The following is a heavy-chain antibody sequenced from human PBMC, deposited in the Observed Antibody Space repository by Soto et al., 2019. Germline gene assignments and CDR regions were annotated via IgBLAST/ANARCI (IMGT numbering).Heavy chain of an antibody. CDR1: GFTFSNAW. Sequence: EVQLVESGGGLVKPGGSLRLSCAASGFTFSNAWMTWVRQAPGKGLEWVGRIKSKTDGGTIEYAAPVKVRFTVSRDDSETTLYLQMNSLKTEDTAVYYCTTDSGYSRSSLSFDSWGQGTQVTVSS. D-gene: IGHD6-6*01. J-gene: IGHJ4*02. CDR3: TTDSGYSRSSLSFDS. V-gene: IGHV3-15*01. CDR2: IKSKTDGGTI.